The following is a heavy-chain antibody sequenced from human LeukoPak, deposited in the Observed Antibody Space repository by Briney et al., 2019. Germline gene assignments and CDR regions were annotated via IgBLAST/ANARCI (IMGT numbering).Heavy chain of an antibody. V-gene: IGHV4-59*01. CDR2: IYYSGST. CDR1: GGSISSYY. J-gene: IGHJ4*02. Sequence: SGTLSLTCTVSGGSISSYYWSWIRQPPGKGLEWIGYIYYSGSTNYNPSLKSRVTISVDTSKNQFSLKLSSVTAADTAVYYCARGRGYSDYGSIDYWGQGTLVTVSS. CDR3: ARGRGYSDYGSIDY. D-gene: IGHD5-12*01.